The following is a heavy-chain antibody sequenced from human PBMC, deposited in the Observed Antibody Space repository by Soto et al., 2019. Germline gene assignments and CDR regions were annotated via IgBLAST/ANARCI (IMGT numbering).Heavy chain of an antibody. V-gene: IGHV1-18*01. CDR1: GYTFTSYH. D-gene: IGHD3-3*01. J-gene: IGHJ4*02. Sequence: QVQLVQSGAEVKKPGASVKVSCKASGYTFTSYHITWVRQAPGQGLEWLGWISAYNGNTNYAQKLQGRVTMTTDTSTSKASMELRAMRSDDTDVYYCSSASPPPSEWGQGTLVTVSS. CDR2: ISAYNGNT. CDR3: SSASPPPSE.